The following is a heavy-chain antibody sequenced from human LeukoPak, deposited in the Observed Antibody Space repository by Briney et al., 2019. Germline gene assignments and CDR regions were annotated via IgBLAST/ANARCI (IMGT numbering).Heavy chain of an antibody. CDR1: GGSISSGSYY. CDR3: ARGNRNYYDSSGYQLEPHFDY. CDR2: IYISGGT. V-gene: IGHV4-61*02. Sequence: SQTLSLTCTVSGGSISSGSYYWSWIRQPAGKGLEWIGRIYISGGTNYNPSLKSRVTISVDTSKNQFSLKLSSVTAADTAVYYCARGNRNYYDSSGYQLEPHFDYWGQGTLVTVSS. D-gene: IGHD3-22*01. J-gene: IGHJ4*02.